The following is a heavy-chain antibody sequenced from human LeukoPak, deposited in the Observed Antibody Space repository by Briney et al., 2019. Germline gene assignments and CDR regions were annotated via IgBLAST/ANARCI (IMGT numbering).Heavy chain of an antibody. CDR2: IYYSGST. J-gene: IGHJ4*02. CDR1: GGSISSYY. V-gene: IGHV4-59*08. Sequence: SETLSLTCAVSGGSISSYYWSWIRQPPGKGLEWIGYIYYSGSTNYNPSLKSRVTISVDTSKNQFSLKLSSVTAADTAVYYCARHHTLYYYDSSGPPYFDYWGQGTLVTVSS. D-gene: IGHD3-22*01. CDR3: ARHHTLYYYDSSGPPYFDY.